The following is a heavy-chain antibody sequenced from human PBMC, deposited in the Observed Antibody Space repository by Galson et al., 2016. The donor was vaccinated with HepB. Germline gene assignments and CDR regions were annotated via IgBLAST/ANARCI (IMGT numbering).Heavy chain of an antibody. CDR3: ARDTWTWN. V-gene: IGHV3-66*01. D-gene: IGHD3/OR15-3a*01. CDR2: IYSGGAT. CDR1: GVTVSNNY. Sequence: SLRLSCAASGVTVSNNYMSWVRQAPGRGLEWVSAIYSGGATYYADSVKGRFTISRANSKNTVYLQMNSLRAEDTAVYYCARDTWTWNGGQGTLVTVSS. J-gene: IGHJ4*02.